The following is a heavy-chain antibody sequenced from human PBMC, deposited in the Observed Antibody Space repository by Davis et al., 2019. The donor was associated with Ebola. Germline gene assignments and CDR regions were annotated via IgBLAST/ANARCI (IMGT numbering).Heavy chain of an antibody. J-gene: IGHJ4*02. CDR1: GYTFTNYG. D-gene: IGHD1-1*01. V-gene: IGHV1-18*04. CDR2: INPHNGNT. CDR3: ARAQFPTTSDH. Sequence: ASVKVSCKASGYTFTNYGITWVRQAPGQGLEWMGWINPHNGNTNYAQNVQGRVIMTTDTSTSTAYMEVGSLKSDDTAVYYCARAQFPTTSDHWGQGTLVTVSS.